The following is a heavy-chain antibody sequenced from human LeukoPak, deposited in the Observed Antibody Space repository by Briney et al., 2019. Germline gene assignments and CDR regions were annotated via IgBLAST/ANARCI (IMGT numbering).Heavy chain of an antibody. CDR2: ISGSGGST. Sequence: GGSLRLSCAASGFTFSSYGMSWVRQAPGKGLEWVSAISGSGGSTYYADSVKGRFTISRDNSENTLYLQMNSLRAEDTAVYYCAKARYYYGSGSSYYMDVWGKGTTVTISS. J-gene: IGHJ6*03. CDR1: GFTFSSYG. D-gene: IGHD3-10*01. CDR3: AKARYYYGSGSSYYMDV. V-gene: IGHV3-23*01.